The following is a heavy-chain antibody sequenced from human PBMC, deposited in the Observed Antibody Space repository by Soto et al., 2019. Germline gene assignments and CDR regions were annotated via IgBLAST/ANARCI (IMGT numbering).Heavy chain of an antibody. D-gene: IGHD2-2*02. CDR2: MNPTSGNT. J-gene: IGHJ5*01. CDR3: ARSDGHTFNWLDS. V-gene: IGHV1-8*01. Sequence: QVQLVQSGAEVKTPGASVKVSCKASGYTFTKYDMNWVRQAPGQGLEWMGWMNPTSGNTGYAQKFQGRLTMTWDTAIGIAHMELSILRNEATAVYYCARSDGHTFNWLDSWGQGTLVTVSA. CDR1: GYTFTKYD.